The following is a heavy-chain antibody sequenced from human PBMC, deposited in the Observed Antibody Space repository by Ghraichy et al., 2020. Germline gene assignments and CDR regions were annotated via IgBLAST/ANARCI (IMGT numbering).Heavy chain of an antibody. CDR2: IYYSGST. Sequence: SETLSLTCTVSGGSISSYYWSWIRQPPGKGLEWIGYIYYSGSTNYNPSLKSRVTISVDTSKNQFSLKLSSVTAADTAVYYCARVEGGSSGWANDAFDIWGQGTMVTVSS. D-gene: IGHD6-19*01. CDR3: ARVEGGSSGWANDAFDI. CDR1: GGSISSYY. J-gene: IGHJ3*02. V-gene: IGHV4-59*01.